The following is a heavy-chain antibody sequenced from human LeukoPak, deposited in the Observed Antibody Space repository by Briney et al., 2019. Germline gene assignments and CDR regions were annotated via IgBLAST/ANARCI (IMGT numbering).Heavy chain of an antibody. Sequence: GGSLRLSCAASGFTFSSYSMNWVRQAPGKGLEWVSSISSSSYIYYADSVKGRFTISRDNAKTSLYLQMNSLRAEDTAVYYCAGSYYDFWSGYSFDYWGQGTLVTVSS. J-gene: IGHJ4*02. D-gene: IGHD3-3*01. V-gene: IGHV3-21*01. CDR2: ISSSSYI. CDR1: GFTFSSYS. CDR3: AGSYYDFWSGYSFDY.